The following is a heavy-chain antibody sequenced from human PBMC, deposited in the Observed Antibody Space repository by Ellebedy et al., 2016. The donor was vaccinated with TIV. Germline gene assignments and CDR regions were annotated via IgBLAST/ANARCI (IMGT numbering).Heavy chain of an antibody. D-gene: IGHD4-23*01. Sequence: LSLTCAASGFIFTNYGMHWVRQAPGKGLEWVAATSHDGNNKYYADSVKGRFTISRDNSKNTLYLQMTSLRTEDTAVYYCAKERHPRHPRWMGPTYFDYWGQGTLVAVSS. CDR2: TSHDGNNK. CDR1: GFIFTNYG. CDR3: AKERHPRHPRWMGPTYFDY. V-gene: IGHV3-30*18. J-gene: IGHJ4*02.